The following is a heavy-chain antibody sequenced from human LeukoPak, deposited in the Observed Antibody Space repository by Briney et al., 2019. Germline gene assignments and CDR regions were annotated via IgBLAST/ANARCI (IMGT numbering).Heavy chain of an antibody. Sequence: SVKVSCKASGGTFSSYAISWVRQAPGQGLEWMGRIIPIFGIANYAQKFQGRVTITADKSTSTAYMELSSLRSEDAAVYYCARETYTYYDFWSEYNWFDPWGQGTLVTVSS. D-gene: IGHD3-3*01. CDR1: GGTFSSYA. J-gene: IGHJ5*02. V-gene: IGHV1-69*04. CDR3: ARETYTYYDFWSEYNWFDP. CDR2: IIPIFGIA.